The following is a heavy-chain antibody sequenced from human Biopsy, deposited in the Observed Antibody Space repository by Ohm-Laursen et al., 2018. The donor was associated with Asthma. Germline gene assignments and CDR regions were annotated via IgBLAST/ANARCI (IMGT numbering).Heavy chain of an antibody. D-gene: IGHD5-18*01. CDR2: ISASGNST. CDR3: AKGMDTFDI. Sequence: SLRLSCAASGFRFNSYAVSRVRQAPGKGPERVSTISASGNSTYYGDSVKGRFTISRDNSKNTLFLHMNSRRADDTAVYYCAKGMDTFDIWGQGTLVTVSS. V-gene: IGHV3-23*01. CDR1: GFRFNSYA. J-gene: IGHJ3*02.